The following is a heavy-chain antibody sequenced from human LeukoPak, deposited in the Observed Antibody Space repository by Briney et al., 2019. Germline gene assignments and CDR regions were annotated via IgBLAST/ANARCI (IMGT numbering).Heavy chain of an antibody. D-gene: IGHD1-26*01. V-gene: IGHV3-23*01. J-gene: IGHJ5*02. CDR1: GFTFDDYA. CDR3: GKDSYVGVNWFDP. Sequence: PGGSLRLSCAASGFTFDDYAMHWVRQAPGKGLEWVSGISGSGGSTYYADSVKGRFTISRDNSKNMVYLEMNSLRVEDTAVYYCGKDSYVGVNWFDPRGQGTLVTVSS. CDR2: ISGSGGST.